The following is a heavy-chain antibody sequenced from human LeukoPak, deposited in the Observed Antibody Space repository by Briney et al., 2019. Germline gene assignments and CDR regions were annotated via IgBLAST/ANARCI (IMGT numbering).Heavy chain of an antibody. D-gene: IGHD3-16*01. CDR3: VKDKEGTWGDS. Sequence: GGSLRLSCSASGLTFSSYAMHWVRQAPGKRLEYVSSISSIGVGTYYADSVKGRFTISRDNSKNTLYLQMSSLRVEDTAVYYCVKDKEGTWGDSWGQGTLVTVSS. J-gene: IGHJ4*02. CDR2: ISSIGVGT. CDR1: GLTFSSYA. V-gene: IGHV3-64D*06.